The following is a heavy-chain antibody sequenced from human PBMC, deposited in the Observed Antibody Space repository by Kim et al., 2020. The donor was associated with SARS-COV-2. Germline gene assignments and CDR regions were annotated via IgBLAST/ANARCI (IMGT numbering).Heavy chain of an antibody. Sequence: SETLSLTCAVYGGSFSGYYWSWIRQPPGKGLEWIGEINHSGSTNYNPSLMSRVTISVDTSKNQFSLKLSSVTAADTAVYYCASRRRRIRAFDIWGQGTMVTVSS. CDR3: ASRRRRIRAFDI. V-gene: IGHV4-34*01. CDR1: GGSFSGYY. CDR2: INHSGST. J-gene: IGHJ3*02.